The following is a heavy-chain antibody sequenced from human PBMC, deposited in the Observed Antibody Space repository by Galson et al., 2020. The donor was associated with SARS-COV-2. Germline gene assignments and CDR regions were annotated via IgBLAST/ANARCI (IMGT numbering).Heavy chain of an antibody. V-gene: IGHV3-30*02. CDR3: AKDSYCTTVTCYVLDV. CDR2: IRYDGNNK. D-gene: IGHD2-8*01. CDR1: GFTFSSLG. J-gene: IGHJ6*02. Sequence: GGSLRLSCAASGFTFSSLGMHWVRQAPGKGLVWVAFIRYDGNNKYYADSVKGRFTISRDNTKNTLYLQMSSLRAEDTAMYYCAKDSYCTTVTCYVLDVWGQGTTVTVSS.